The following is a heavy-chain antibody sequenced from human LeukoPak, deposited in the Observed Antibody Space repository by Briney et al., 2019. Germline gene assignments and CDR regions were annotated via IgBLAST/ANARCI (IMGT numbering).Heavy chain of an antibody. V-gene: IGHV4-34*01. D-gene: IGHD2-2*01. Sequence: SETLSLTCAVYGGSFSGYYWSWIRQPPGKGLEWIGEINHSGSTNYNPSPKSRVTISVDTSKNQFSLKLSSVTAADTAVYYCARGGVVGTKFDYWGQGTLVTVSS. CDR2: INHSGST. CDR1: GGSFSGYY. CDR3: ARGGVVGTKFDY. J-gene: IGHJ4*02.